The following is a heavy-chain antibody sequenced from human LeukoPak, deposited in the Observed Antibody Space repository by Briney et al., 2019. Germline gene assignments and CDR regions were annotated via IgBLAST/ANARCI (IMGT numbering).Heavy chain of an antibody. J-gene: IGHJ6*03. D-gene: IGHD1-26*01. Sequence: SETLSLTCTVSGASISRGGYYWSWIRQYPGKGREWIGYIYHSGNTYYNASLKSRLTISVDTSKSQFSLNLRSVTAADSAVYYCARVPMGASYYYMDVWGKGTTVTVSS. V-gene: IGHV4-31*03. CDR3: ARVPMGASYYYMDV. CDR1: GASISRGGYY. CDR2: IYHSGNT.